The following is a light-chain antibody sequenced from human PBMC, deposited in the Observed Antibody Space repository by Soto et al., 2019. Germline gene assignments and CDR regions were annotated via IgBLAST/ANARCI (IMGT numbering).Light chain of an antibody. Sequence: DIQMTQSPSSLSASVGDRVTITCRASQSISSYLNWYQQKPGKAPKLLIYAASSLQSGVPSRFSGSGAGTKYTLTIISVLQEEDVTNYYQQESSSPRTFGQGTQVDIK. V-gene: IGKV1-39*01. CDR1: QSISSY. J-gene: IGKJ1*01. CDR2: AAS. CDR3: QESSSPRT.